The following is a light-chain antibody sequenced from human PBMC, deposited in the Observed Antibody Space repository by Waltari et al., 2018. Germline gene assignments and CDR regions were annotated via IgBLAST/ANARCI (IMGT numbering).Light chain of an antibody. CDR2: DVS. J-gene: IGLJ3*02. CDR3: CSYAGSYTLWV. Sequence: QSALTQPRPVSGSPGQSITISCTGTSRAVGGSHYVSWYQQHPGKAPKLIIYDVSKRPSGVPDRFSGSKSGNTASLTISGLQSEDEADYYCCSYAGSYTLWVFGGGTKLTVL. CDR1: SRAVGGSHY. V-gene: IGLV2-11*01.